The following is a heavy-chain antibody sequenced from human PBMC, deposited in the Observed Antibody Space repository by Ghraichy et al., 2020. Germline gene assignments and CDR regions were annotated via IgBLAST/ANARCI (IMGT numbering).Heavy chain of an antibody. V-gene: IGHV1-3*01. Sequence: ASVKVSCKASGYTFTSYAMHWVRQAPGQRLEWMGWINAGNGNTKYSQKFQGRVTITRDTSASTAYMELSSLRSEDTAVYYCARDRGGSPASHFDYWGQGTLVTVSS. CDR2: INAGNGNT. D-gene: IGHD1-26*01. CDR3: ARDRGGSPASHFDY. CDR1: GYTFTSYA. J-gene: IGHJ4*02.